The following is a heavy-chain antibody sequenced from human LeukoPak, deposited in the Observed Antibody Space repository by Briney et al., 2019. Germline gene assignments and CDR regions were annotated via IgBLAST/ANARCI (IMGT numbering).Heavy chain of an antibody. J-gene: IGHJ6*02. CDR3: ARALFVVVPAAMQKYYYYYGMDV. CDR2: ISSSSSYI. V-gene: IGHV3-21*01. CDR1: GFTFSSYS. D-gene: IGHD2-2*01. Sequence: PGGSLRLSCAASGFTFSSYSMNWVRQAPGKGLDWVSSISSSSSYIYYADSVKGRFTISRDNAKNSLYLQMNSLRAEDTAVYYCARALFVVVPAAMQKYYYYYGMDVWGQGTTVTVSS.